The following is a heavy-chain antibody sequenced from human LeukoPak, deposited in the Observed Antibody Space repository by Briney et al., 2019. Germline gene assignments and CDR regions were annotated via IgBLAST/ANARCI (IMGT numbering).Heavy chain of an antibody. J-gene: IGHJ4*02. CDR1: GGSISSYY. CDR3: ARERAGDDVDY. CDR2: IYYSGST. V-gene: IGHV4-59*01. Sequence: SETLSLTCTVSGGSISSYYWSWIRQPPGKGLEWIGYIYYSGSTNYNPSLKSRVTISVDTSKNQFSLKLSSVTAADTAVYYCARERAGDDVDYWGQGTLVTVSS. D-gene: IGHD4-17*01.